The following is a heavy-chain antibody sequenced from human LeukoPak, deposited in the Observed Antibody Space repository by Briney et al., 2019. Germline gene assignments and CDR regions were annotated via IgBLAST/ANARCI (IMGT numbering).Heavy chain of an antibody. D-gene: IGHD2-2*01. CDR1: GGSISSSSYY. CDR3: ATHLPDIVVVPAAIPGWFDP. V-gene: IGHV4-39*01. Sequence: SETLSLTCTVSGGSISSSSYYWGWIRQPPGKGLEWIGSIYYSGSTYYNPSLKSRVTISVDTSKNQFSLKLSSVTAADTAVYYCATHLPDIVVVPAAIPGWFDPWGQGTLVTVSS. CDR2: IYYSGST. J-gene: IGHJ5*02.